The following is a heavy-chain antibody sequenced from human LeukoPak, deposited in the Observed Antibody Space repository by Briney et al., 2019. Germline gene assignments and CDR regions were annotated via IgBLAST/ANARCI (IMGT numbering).Heavy chain of an antibody. D-gene: IGHD2-8*02. CDR2: IYTSGST. CDR1: GGSISSGSYY. J-gene: IGHJ4*02. Sequence: SETLSLTCTVSGGSISSGSYYWSWIRQPAGKGLEWIGRIYTSGSTNYNPSLKSRVTISVDTSKNQFSLKLSSVTAADTAVYYCARVLSNWWVIDYWGQGALVTVSS. CDR3: ARVLSNWWVIDY. V-gene: IGHV4-61*02.